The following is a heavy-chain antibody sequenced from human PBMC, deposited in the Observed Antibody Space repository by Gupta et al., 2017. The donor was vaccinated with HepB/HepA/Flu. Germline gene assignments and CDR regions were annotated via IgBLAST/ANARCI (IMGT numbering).Heavy chain of an antibody. Sequence: QVQLVESGGGVVQPGRSLRLSCAASGFTFSSYGMHWVRQAPGKGLEWVAVIWYDGSNKNYADSVKGRFTISRDSSKNTLYLQMNSLRAEDTAVYYCARDRGYYFDYWGQGTLVTVSS. J-gene: IGHJ4*02. CDR3: ARDRGYYFDY. D-gene: IGHD2-15*01. CDR2: IWYDGSNK. V-gene: IGHV3-33*01. CDR1: GFTFSSYG.